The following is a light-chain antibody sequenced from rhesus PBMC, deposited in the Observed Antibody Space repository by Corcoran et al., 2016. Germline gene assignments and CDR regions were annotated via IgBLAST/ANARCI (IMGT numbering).Light chain of an antibody. CDR1: NGDIGRYDY. Sequence: QSAPIQSPSVSGSLGQSVTISCTGTNGDIGRYDYVSWYRQQAGSTTKLMMYKVNKRPSGVADRFSGSKSGNTASLTISGLQAEDEGDYFCGSYGAGDTYIFGSGAPLTVL. CDR3: GSYGAGDTYI. CDR2: KVN. V-gene: IGLV2-11*01. J-gene: IGLJ1*01.